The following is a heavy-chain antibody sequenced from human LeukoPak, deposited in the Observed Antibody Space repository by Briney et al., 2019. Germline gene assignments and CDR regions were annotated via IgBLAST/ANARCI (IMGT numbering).Heavy chain of an antibody. CDR2: IRQDGGAT. J-gene: IGHJ4*02. V-gene: IGHV3-7*01. CDR3: ATSKDTAGGPY. CDR1: GINLSDSA. D-gene: IGHD5-18*01. Sequence: PSGGSLRLSCAASGINLSDSAMSWVRQAPGKGPEWLANIRQDGGATYYGGSVKGRFTISRDNAKNSLFLQMNSLRAEDTAVYYCATSKDTAGGPYWGQGTLVTVSS.